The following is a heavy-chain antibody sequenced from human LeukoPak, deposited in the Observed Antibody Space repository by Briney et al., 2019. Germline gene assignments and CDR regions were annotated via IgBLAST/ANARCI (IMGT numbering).Heavy chain of an antibody. Sequence: GGSLRLSCAASGFTFSSYGMHWVRQAPGKGLEWVAFIRYDGSNKYYADSVMGRFTISRDNSKNTLYLQMNSLRAEDTAVYYCAKDQEYQLPYYFDYWGQGTLVTVSS. D-gene: IGHD2-2*01. CDR3: AKDQEYQLPYYFDY. V-gene: IGHV3-30*02. J-gene: IGHJ4*02. CDR2: IRYDGSNK. CDR1: GFTFSSYG.